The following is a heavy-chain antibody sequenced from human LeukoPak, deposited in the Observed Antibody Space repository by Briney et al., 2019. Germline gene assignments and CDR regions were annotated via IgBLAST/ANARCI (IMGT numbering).Heavy chain of an antibody. D-gene: IGHD3-9*01. CDR2: INSDGSEG. Sequence: GGSLRLSCAVSGFTFSGFWMSWSRQAPGKGLEWVASINSDGSEGYYADVVKGRFTISRDNAKNSLYLQINSLRAEDTAVYYCARDQKRYFDWFRPDILYYYGMDVWGQGTTVIVSS. V-gene: IGHV3-7*03. CDR1: GFTFSGFW. J-gene: IGHJ6*02. CDR3: ARDQKRYFDWFRPDILYYYGMDV.